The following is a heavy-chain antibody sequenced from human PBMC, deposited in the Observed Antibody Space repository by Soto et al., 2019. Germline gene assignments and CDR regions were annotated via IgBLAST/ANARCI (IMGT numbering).Heavy chain of an antibody. J-gene: IGHJ4*02. CDR2: ISAYNGDT. Sequence: QGQLVQSGTEVKIPGASVKVSCKTSGYTFTNYGFIWVRQAPGQGLELMGWISAYNGDTKLPQNFQGRLTLTTDTSTSTASMELRSLRSDDPAVYYCARVPSYRPGDYWGQGTLVTVS. CDR3: ARVPSYRPGDY. CDR1: GYTFTNYG. V-gene: IGHV1-18*01. D-gene: IGHD3-10*01.